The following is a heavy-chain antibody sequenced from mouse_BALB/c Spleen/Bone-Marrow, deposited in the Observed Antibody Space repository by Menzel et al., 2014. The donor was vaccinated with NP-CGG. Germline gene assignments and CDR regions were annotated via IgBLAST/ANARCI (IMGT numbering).Heavy chain of an antibody. CDR2: FSPGDGDT. D-gene: IGHD2-1*01. CDR3: ARVYYGNLDH. V-gene: IGHV1-80*01. J-gene: IGHJ2*01. CDR1: GYAFSTYW. Sequence: VQLQQSGAELVWPGSSVKISCKASGYAFSTYWMNWVKQRPGQGLEWIGQFSPGDGDTNYNGKFRGKATLTADKSSSTAYIQLSSLTSEDSAVYFCARVYYGNLDHWGQGTTLTVSS.